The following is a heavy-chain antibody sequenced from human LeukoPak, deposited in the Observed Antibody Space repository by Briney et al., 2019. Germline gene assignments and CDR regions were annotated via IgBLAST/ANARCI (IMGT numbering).Heavy chain of an antibody. Sequence: GGSLRLSCAASRFTFSTYWMHWVRQAPGKGLVWVSRINSDGSSTGYADSVKGRFTISRDNAKNTLYLQMNSLRAEDTALYYCVGGSGWWGFDYWGQGTLVTVSP. CDR2: INSDGSST. CDR3: VGGSGWWGFDY. D-gene: IGHD6-19*01. V-gene: IGHV3-74*01. J-gene: IGHJ4*02. CDR1: RFTFSTYW.